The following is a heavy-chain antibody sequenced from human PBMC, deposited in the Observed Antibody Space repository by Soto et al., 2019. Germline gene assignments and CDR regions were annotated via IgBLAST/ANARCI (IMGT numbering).Heavy chain of an antibody. CDR3: ARDPTPTGTRFDY. V-gene: IGHV3-21*01. D-gene: IGHD4-4*01. CDR2: ISSSSYI. CDR1: GFTFSSYS. J-gene: IGHJ4*02. Sequence: PGGSLRLSCAASGFTFSSYSMNWVRQAPGKGLEWVSSISSSSYIYYADSVKGRFTISRDNAKNSLYLQMNSLRAEDTAVYYCARDPTPTGTRFDYWGQGTLVTVSS.